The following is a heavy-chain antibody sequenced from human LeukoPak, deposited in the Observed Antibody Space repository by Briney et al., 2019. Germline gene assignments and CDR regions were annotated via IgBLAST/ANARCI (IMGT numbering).Heavy chain of an antibody. Sequence: GGSLRLSCAASGFPFTTYAMSWVRQAPGKGLEWVSAISGRGGRTYYADSVKGRFTISRDNSKNTVFLQMNSLRIEDTAMYYCAKDFMHYGSGRPYYMDVWGEGTTVIISS. V-gene: IGHV3-23*01. J-gene: IGHJ6*03. CDR2: ISGRGGRT. CDR1: GFPFTTYA. D-gene: IGHD3-10*01. CDR3: AKDFMHYGSGRPYYMDV.